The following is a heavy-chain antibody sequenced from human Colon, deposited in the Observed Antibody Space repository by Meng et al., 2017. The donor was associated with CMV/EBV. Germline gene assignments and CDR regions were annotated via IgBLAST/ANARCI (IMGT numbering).Heavy chain of an antibody. V-gene: IGHV3-23*03. J-gene: IGHJ6*02. Sequence: GESLKISCAGSGFTFRNYAMSWVRQAPGKGIEWVAVIYAGGRNTYYADSVKGRFNISRDDSKNMLYMQMKSQKAQDTAVYYCAKGSLERLYYGMDVWGQGTTVTVSS. CDR3: AKGSLERLYYGMDV. D-gene: IGHD3-3*01. CDR1: GFTFRNYA. CDR2: IYAGGRNT.